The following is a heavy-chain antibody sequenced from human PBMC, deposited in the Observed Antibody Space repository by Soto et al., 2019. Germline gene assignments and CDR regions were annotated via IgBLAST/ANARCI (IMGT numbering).Heavy chain of an antibody. CDR2: IIPIFGTA. D-gene: IGHD6-13*01. CDR1: GGTFSSYA. CDR3: ARGNTHSSSWYDYYYYGMDV. J-gene: IGHJ6*02. V-gene: IGHV1-69*01. Sequence: QVQLGQSGAEVKKPGSSVKVSCKASGGTFSSYAISWVRQAPGQGLEWMGGIIPIFGTANYAQKFQGRAPITADESTSTAYMELSSLRSEDTAVYYCARGNTHSSSWYDYYYYGMDVWGQGTTVTVSS.